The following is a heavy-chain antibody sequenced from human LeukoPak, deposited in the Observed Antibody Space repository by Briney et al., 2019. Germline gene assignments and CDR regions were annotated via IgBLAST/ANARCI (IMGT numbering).Heavy chain of an antibody. D-gene: IGHD3-10*01. J-gene: IGHJ4*02. V-gene: IGHV3-66*01. CDR2: VYSGGST. CDR3: ARDGPRAGRGVIFEN. Sequence: GGSLRLSCGASRFIFSNYAMHWVRQAPGKGLEWVSVVYSGGSTYYADSVKGRFTISRDNSQNTLYLQMNSLRAEDTAVYYCARDGPRAGRGVIFENWGQGTLVTVSS. CDR1: RFIFSNYA.